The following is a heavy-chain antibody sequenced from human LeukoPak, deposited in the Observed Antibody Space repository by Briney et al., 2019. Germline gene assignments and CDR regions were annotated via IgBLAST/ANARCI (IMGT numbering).Heavy chain of an antibody. J-gene: IGHJ5*02. Sequence: ASVKVSCKASGYTFTSYGISWVRQAPGQGLEWMGWISAYNGNTNYAQKLQGRATMTTDTSTSTAYMELRSLRSDDTAVYYCARDRDGYNYKVQRFDPWGQGTLVTVSS. D-gene: IGHD5-24*01. CDR2: ISAYNGNT. V-gene: IGHV1-18*01. CDR1: GYTFTSYG. CDR3: ARDRDGYNYKVQRFDP.